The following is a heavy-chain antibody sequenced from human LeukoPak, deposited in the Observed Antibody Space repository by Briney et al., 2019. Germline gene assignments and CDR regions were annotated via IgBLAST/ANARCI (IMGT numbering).Heavy chain of an antibody. J-gene: IGHJ5*02. V-gene: IGHV3-23*01. Sequence: GGSLRLSCAASGFTFSNYAMTWVRQAPGEGLQWVSAISGSGGSTYYADSVKGRFTISRNNLKNKLYLQVNSLRVEDTGVYYCAKEARPGYCSGGSCSWFDPWGQGALVTVSS. CDR2: ISGSGGST. CDR1: GFTFSNYA. D-gene: IGHD2-15*01. CDR3: AKEARPGYCSGGSCSWFDP.